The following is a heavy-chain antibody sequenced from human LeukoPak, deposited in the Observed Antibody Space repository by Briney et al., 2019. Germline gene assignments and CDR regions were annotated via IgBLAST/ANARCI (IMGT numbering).Heavy chain of an antibody. D-gene: IGHD1-7*01. J-gene: IGHJ4*02. V-gene: IGHV3-23*01. CDR3: ATNWNLHY. CDR1: GFTFSSYS. Sequence: GGSLRLSCAASGFTFSSYSMSWVRQAPGKGLECIAVISGSGGNTYYADSVKGRFTISRDNSKNTLYLQIHSLRAEDTALYYFATNWNLHYWGQGTLVTVSS. CDR2: ISGSGGNT.